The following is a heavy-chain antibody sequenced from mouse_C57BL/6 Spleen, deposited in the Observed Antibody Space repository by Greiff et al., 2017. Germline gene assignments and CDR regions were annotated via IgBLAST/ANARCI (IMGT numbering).Heavy chain of an antibody. J-gene: IGHJ2*01. D-gene: IGHD1-1*01. CDR3: ARHLSNYFDY. Sequence: EVKVVESGGDLVKPGGSLKLSCAASGFTFSSYGMSWVRQTPDKRLEWVATISSGGSYTYYPDSVKGRFTISRDNAKNTLYLQMSSLKSEDTAMYYCARHLSNYFDYWGQGTTLTVSS. V-gene: IGHV5-6*01. CDR2: ISSGGSYT. CDR1: GFTFSSYG.